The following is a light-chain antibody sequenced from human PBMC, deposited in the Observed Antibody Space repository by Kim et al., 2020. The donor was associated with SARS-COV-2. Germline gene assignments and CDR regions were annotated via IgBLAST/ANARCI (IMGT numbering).Light chain of an antibody. J-gene: IGLJ3*02. Sequence: RFTISCSGSSSNIGSNYVYWYQQLPGTAPNLLVYRNNQRPSGVPDRFSGSKSGTSASLAISGLRSEDEADYYCAAWDDSLSGSWVFGGGTQLTVL. V-gene: IGLV1-47*01. CDR2: RNN. CDR1: SSNIGSNY. CDR3: AAWDDSLSGSWV.